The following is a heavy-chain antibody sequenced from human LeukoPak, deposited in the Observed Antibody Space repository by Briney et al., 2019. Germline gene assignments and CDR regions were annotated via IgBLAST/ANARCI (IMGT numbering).Heavy chain of an antibody. Sequence: GGSLRLSCAASGFTFTSHSMNWVRQAPGKGLERVSYISTGSNSIYYADSVKGRFTISRDNAKNSLYLQMNSLRDDDTAVYFSARGRIPVVPHSDYWGQGTLVTVSS. D-gene: IGHD2-21*01. CDR3: ARGRIPVVPHSDY. V-gene: IGHV3-48*02. CDR1: GFTFTSHS. CDR2: ISTGSNSI. J-gene: IGHJ4*02.